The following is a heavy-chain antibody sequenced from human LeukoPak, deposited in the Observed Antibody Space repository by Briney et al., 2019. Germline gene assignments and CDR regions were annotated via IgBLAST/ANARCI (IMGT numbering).Heavy chain of an antibody. CDR1: GGSISSPTYY. CDR2: IHYSGST. D-gene: IGHD3-16*02. CDR3: ARLGGYHDPPDY. Sequence: SETLSLTCTVSGGSISSPTYYWARIRQPPGQELEWIKTIHYSGSTYDNPSLKSRFNMSVDTSKNHFFLKLSSVTAADTAVYYCARLGGYHDPPDYWGQGTLVTVSS. V-gene: IGHV4-39*02. J-gene: IGHJ4*02.